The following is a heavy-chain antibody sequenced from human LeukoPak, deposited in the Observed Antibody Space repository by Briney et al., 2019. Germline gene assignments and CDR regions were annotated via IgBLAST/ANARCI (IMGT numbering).Heavy chain of an antibody. CDR1: GGSISSYY. Sequence: PSETMSLTSTVSGGSISSYYWSWIRQPAGKGREWIGRIYTSGSTNYNPSLKSRVTMSVDTSKNQFSLKLSSVTAADTAVYYCARESYGDYADQTFDYWGQGTLVTVSS. CDR2: IYTSGST. J-gene: IGHJ4*02. CDR3: ARESYGDYADQTFDY. D-gene: IGHD4-17*01. V-gene: IGHV4-4*07.